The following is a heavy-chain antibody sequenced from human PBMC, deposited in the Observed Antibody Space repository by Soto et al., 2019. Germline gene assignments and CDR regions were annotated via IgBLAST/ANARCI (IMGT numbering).Heavy chain of an antibody. Sequence: QVQLVQSGAEVKKPGASVKVSCKASGYALTSYNINWVRQATGQGLEWMGWMNPNSGNTGYAQKFQGRVTMTSNTAIITAYMQLSSLRSEDTALYYCARAINYYASGDEAFDIGGQGTMVTVSS. J-gene: IGHJ3*02. V-gene: IGHV1-8*01. D-gene: IGHD3-10*01. CDR3: ARAINYYASGDEAFDI. CDR1: GYALTSYN. CDR2: MNPNSGNT.